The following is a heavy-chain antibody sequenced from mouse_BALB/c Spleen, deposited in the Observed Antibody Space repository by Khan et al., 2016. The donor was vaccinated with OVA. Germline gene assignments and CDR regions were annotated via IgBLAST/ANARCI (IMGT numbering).Heavy chain of an antibody. CDR1: GYSITSDYA. CDR2: ISYSGST. CDR3: ARSIMAN. V-gene: IGHV3-2*02. J-gene: IGHJ2*01. Sequence: EVKLEGSGPGLVKPSQSLSLTCTVTGYSITSDYAWNWIRQFPGNKLEWMGYISYSGSTSYNPSLKSRIPITRDTSKNQFFLQLNSVTTEDTATYYCARSIMANWGQGTTLTVSS.